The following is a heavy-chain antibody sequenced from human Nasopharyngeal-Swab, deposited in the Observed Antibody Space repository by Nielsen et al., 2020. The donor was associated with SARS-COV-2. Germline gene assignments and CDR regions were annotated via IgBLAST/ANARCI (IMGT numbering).Heavy chain of an antibody. CDR2: IWYDGSNK. V-gene: IGHV3-33*01. D-gene: IGHD3-10*01. Sequence: VRQAPGKGLEWVAVIWYDGSNKYYADSVKGRFTISRDNSKNTLYLQMNSLRAEDTAVYYCARDNEYYYGSGSQNHYYYYYYMDVWGKGTTVTVSS. CDR3: ARDNEYYYGSGSQNHYYYYYYMDV. J-gene: IGHJ6*03.